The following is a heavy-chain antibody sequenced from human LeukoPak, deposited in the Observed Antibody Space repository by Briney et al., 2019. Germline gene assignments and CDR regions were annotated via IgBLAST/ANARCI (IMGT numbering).Heavy chain of an antibody. CDR3: ARQRADYFYYYVDV. Sequence: SETLSLTCTVSGGSIGTTNYYWGWLRQSPGTGLEWIGSIYYSETTYDNPSLESRVTISIETSKNQFSLKLSSVTAADTAVYYCARQRADYFYYYVDVWGKGTTVTVS. D-gene: IGHD3-9*01. CDR1: GGSIGTTNYY. V-gene: IGHV4-39*01. CDR2: IYYSETT. J-gene: IGHJ6*03.